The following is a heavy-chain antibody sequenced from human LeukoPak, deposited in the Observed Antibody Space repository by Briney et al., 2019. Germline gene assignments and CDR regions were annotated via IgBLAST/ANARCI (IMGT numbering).Heavy chain of an antibody. CDR2: IYYSGST. J-gene: IGHJ4*02. D-gene: IGHD3-16*01. CDR3: ARAGSDLVWAYYFDY. CDR1: GGSISSGDYY. Sequence: SQTLSLTCTVSGGSISSGDYYWSWIRQPPGKGLEWIGYIYYSGSTYYNPSLKSRVTISVDTSKNQFSLKLSSVTAADTAVYYCARAGSDLVWAYYFDYWGQGTLVTVS. V-gene: IGHV4-30-4*01.